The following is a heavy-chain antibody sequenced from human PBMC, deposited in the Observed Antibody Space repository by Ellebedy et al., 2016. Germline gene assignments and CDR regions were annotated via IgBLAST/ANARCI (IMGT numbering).Heavy chain of an antibody. CDR3: ARGPGVQQQLVYYFDY. CDR1: GFTVSSNY. J-gene: IGHJ4*02. Sequence: GGSLRLXXAASGFTVSSNYMSWVRQAPGKGLEWVSVIYSGGRTYYADSVKGRFTISRDNSKNTLYLQMNRLRAEDTAVYYCARGPGVQQQLVYYFDYWGQGTLVTVSS. D-gene: IGHD6-13*01. V-gene: IGHV3-66*01. CDR2: IYSGGRT.